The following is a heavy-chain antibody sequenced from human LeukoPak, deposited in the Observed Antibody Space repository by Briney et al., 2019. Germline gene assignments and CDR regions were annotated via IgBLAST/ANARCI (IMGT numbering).Heavy chain of an antibody. J-gene: IGHJ3*02. CDR3: ARRELEGAFDI. CDR2: IYYSGST. V-gene: IGHV4-59*08. CDR1: GGSISSYY. D-gene: IGHD1-1*01. Sequence: SETLSLTCTVSGGSISSYYWSWIRQPPGKGLEWIGYIYYSGSTNYNPSLKSRVTISVDTSKNQFSLKLSSVTAADTAVYYCARRELEGAFDIWGQGTMVTVSS.